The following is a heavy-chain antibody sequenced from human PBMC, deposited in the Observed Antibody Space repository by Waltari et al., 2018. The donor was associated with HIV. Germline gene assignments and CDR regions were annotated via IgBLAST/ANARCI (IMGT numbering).Heavy chain of an antibody. D-gene: IGHD3-10*01. J-gene: IGHJ4*02. V-gene: IGHV1-3*01. CDR2: INVANDNT. CDR1: GYTFANYA. CDR3: ARAVRFGEQEDYFDY. Sequence: QVQLVQSGAEVKKPGASVKVSCRASGYTFANYAIHWVRQAPGQRLEWMGWINVANDNTKYAQKFQDRVTITRDTSASTAFMELSSLRSEDTAVYYCARAVRFGEQEDYFDYWGQGTLVTVSS.